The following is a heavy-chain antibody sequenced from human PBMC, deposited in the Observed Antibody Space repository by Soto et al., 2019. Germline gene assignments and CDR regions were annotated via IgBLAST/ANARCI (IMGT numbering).Heavy chain of an antibody. V-gene: IGHV3-23*01. CDR3: AKGSWVHHGSEGGNWLDP. CDR2: ISHSGSST. Sequence: EVQLLESGGGLVQPGGSLRLSCAASGVTFSNYAMNWVRHAPGKGLEWVSGISHSGSSTYYADSVKGRFTISRDNSKNTLYLQMNSLRAEYSAVYYCAKGSWVHHGSEGGNWLDPWGQGTLVTVSS. D-gene: IGHD3-10*01. J-gene: IGHJ5*02. CDR1: GVTFSNYA.